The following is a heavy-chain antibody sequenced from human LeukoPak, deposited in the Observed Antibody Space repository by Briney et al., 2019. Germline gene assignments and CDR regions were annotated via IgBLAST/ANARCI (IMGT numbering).Heavy chain of an antibody. CDR3: ARDHSSSWYAAGAFDI. Sequence: GSLRLSCAASGFPFSDYYMSWIRQASGKGLEWVSYISSSSSYTNYADSVKGRFTISRDNAKNSLYLQMNSLRAEDTAVYYCARDHSSSWYAAGAFDIWGQGTMVTVSS. CDR1: GFPFSDYY. CDR2: ISSSSSYT. D-gene: IGHD6-13*01. J-gene: IGHJ3*02. V-gene: IGHV3-11*06.